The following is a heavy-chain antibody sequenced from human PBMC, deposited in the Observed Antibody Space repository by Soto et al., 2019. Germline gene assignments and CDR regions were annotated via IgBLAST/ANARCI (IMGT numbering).Heavy chain of an antibody. CDR2: INAGNGNT. CDR3: ARGWELLNYYYGMDV. D-gene: IGHD1-26*01. V-gene: IGHV1-3*01. J-gene: IGHJ6*02. Sequence: ASVPVACKASGYTFTSYAMHWVRQAPGQRLEWMGWINAGNGNTKYSQKFQGRVTITRDTSASTAYMELSSLRSEDTAVYYCARGWELLNYYYGMDVWGQGTTVTVSS. CDR1: GYTFTSYA.